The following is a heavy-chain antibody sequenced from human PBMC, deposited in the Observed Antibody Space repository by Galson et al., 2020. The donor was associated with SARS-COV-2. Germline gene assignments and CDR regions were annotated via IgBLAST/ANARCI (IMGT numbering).Heavy chain of an antibody. CDR1: GFSLIPSGMC. V-gene: IGHV2-70*11. CDR2: IDWDDDK. Sequence: SGPTLVKPTQTLTLTCPFSGFSLIPSGMCVSWIRQPPGKALEWLARIDWDDDKYYSTSLKTRLTISKDTSRNQVVLTMTNMDPVDTATYYCARAPTVSTSIYVDYWGQGIRVTVSS. CDR3: ARAPTVSTSIYVDY. J-gene: IGHJ4*02. D-gene: IGHD4-17*01.